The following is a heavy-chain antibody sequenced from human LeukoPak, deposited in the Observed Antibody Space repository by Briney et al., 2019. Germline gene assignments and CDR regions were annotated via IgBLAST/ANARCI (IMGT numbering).Heavy chain of an antibody. CDR2: ISAYNGNT. Sequence: ASVKLSCKASGYTFTNYGISWVRQAPGQGLEWMGWISAYNGNTNYAQKLQGRVTMTTDRSTNTAYVELRSLRSDDTAVYYCARVGSYCTTISCFDYWGQGTLVTVSS. CDR3: ARVGSYCTTISCFDY. J-gene: IGHJ4*02. V-gene: IGHV1-18*01. CDR1: GYTFTNYG. D-gene: IGHD2-8*01.